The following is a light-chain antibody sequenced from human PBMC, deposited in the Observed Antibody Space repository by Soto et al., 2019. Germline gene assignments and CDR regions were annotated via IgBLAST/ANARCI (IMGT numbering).Light chain of an antibody. V-gene: IGLV2-14*01. J-gene: IGLJ2*01. CDR1: SSDVGDYNY. Sequence: QSALTQPASVSGSPGQSITISCTGTSSDVGDYNYVSWYQQNPGKAPKLMIYEVSNRPSGVSNRFSGSKSGNTASLTISGLQAEDEAEYDCSSYTSSSTPVVFGGGTKLTVL. CDR3: SSYTSSSTPVV. CDR2: EVS.